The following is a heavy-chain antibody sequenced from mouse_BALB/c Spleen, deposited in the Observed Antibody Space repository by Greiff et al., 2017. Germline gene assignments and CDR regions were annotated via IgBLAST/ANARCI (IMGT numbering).Heavy chain of an antibody. CDR3: ARRWGYYAMDY. Sequence: EVMLVESGGGLVKPGGSLKLSCAASGFTFSSYGMSRVRQSPEKRLEWVAEISSGGSYTYYPDTVTGRFTISRDNAKNTLYLEMSSLRSEDTAMYYCARRWGYYAMDYWGQGTSVTVSS. CDR2: ISSGGSYT. V-gene: IGHV5-9-4*01. CDR1: GFTFSSYG. J-gene: IGHJ4*01. D-gene: IGHD2-3*01.